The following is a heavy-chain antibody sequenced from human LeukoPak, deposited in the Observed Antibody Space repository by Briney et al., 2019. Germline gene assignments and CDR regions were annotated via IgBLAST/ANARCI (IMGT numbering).Heavy chain of an antibody. CDR3: AREITGEGSVFDY. CDR1: GFTFSSYG. CDR2: ISYDGSNK. J-gene: IGHJ4*02. V-gene: IGHV3-30*03. Sequence: GGSLRLSCAASGFTFSSYGMHWVRQAPGKGLEWVAVISYDGSNKYYADSVKGRFTISRDNSKNTLYLQMNSLRAEDSAVYYCAREITGEGSVFDYWGQGTLVTVSS. D-gene: IGHD1-14*01.